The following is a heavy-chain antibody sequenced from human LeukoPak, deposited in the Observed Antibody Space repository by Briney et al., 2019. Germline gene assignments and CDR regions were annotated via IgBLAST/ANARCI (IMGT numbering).Heavy chain of an antibody. CDR1: GGSISSYY. D-gene: IGHD3-3*01. V-gene: IGHV4-59*01. J-gene: IGHJ5*02. Sequence: PSETLSLTCTVSGGSISSYYWSWIRQPPGKGLEWIGYIYYSGRTNYNPSLKSRITILVDTSKNQFSLKLSSVTAADTAVYYCARAETQYYDYWSGYHNWFDPWGQGTLVTVSS. CDR2: IYYSGRT. CDR3: ARAETQYYDYWSGYHNWFDP.